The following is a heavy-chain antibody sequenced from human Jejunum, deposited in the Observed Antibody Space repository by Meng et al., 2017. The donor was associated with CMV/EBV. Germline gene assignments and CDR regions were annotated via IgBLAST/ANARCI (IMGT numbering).Heavy chain of an antibody. CDR3: ARDRGFLQFDY. V-gene: IGHV3-48*04. CDR2: ISGDSGTI. CDR1: GFTFSSYS. J-gene: IGHJ4*02. D-gene: IGHD3-10*01. Sequence: CAASGFTFSSYSMTWVRQAPGKGLEWVSYISGDSGTIYYADSVKGRFTISRDNAKSSLYLQMNTLRAEDAAVYYCARDRGFLQFDYWGPGTLVTVSS.